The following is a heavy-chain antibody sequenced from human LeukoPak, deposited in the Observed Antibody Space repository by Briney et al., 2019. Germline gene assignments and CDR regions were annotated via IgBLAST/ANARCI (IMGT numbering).Heavy chain of an antibody. D-gene: IGHD5-18*01. CDR1: GFTFSNAW. CDR3: TSDAWPWGYSYGYDY. Sequence: GGSLRLSCAASGFTFSNAWMSWVRQAPGKGLEWVGRIKSKTDGGTTDYAAPVKGRFTISRDDSKNTLYLQMNSLKTEDTAVYYCTSDAWPWGYSYGYDYWGQGTLVTVSS. V-gene: IGHV3-15*01. CDR2: IKSKTDGGTT. J-gene: IGHJ4*02.